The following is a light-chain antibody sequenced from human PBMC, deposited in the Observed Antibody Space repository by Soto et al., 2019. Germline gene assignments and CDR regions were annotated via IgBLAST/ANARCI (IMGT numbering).Light chain of an antibody. J-gene: IGLJ1*01. V-gene: IGLV2-23*02. CDR1: SSDVGSYNF. CDR2: EVS. Sequence: QSALAQPASVSGSRGQSITISCTRTSSDVGSYNFVSWYQQHPGKVPKVMIYEVSKRPSGVSDRFSGSKSGNTASLTISGLQAEDEADYYCCADAGRSTYVFGTGTKLTVL. CDR3: CADAGRSTYV.